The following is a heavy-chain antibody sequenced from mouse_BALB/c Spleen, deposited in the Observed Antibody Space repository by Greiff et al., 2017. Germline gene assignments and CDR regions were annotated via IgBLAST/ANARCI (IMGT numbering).Heavy chain of an antibody. J-gene: IGHJ4*01. Sequence: QVQLKESGAELARPGASVKLSCKASGYTFTDYYINWVKQRTGQGLEWIGEIYPGSGNTYYNEKFKGKATLTADKSSSTAYMQLSSLTSDDSAVYFCARSSGYYGYKAMDYWGQGTSVTVSS. V-gene: IGHV1-76*01. CDR3: ARSSGYYGYKAMDY. D-gene: IGHD1-2*01. CDR2: IYPGSGNT. CDR1: GYTFTDYY.